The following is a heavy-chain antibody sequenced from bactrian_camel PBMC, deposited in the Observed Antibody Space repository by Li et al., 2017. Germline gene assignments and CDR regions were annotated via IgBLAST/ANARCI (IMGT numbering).Heavy chain of an antibody. CDR1: GATNSRYC. CDR3: GALPRNTCGVWFDQSSSFYY. V-gene: IGHV3S28*01. Sequence: QLVESGGGSVQTGGSLRLSCAASGATNSRYCMGWFRQTPGGPERAPVVLIATGGLSELYDDSVKGRFTTSHDSASNTLTLQMNSLNPEDSGMYYCGALPRNTCGVWFDQSSSFYYWGQGTQVTVS. CDR2: IATGGLSE. J-gene: IGHJ4*01. D-gene: IGHD2*01.